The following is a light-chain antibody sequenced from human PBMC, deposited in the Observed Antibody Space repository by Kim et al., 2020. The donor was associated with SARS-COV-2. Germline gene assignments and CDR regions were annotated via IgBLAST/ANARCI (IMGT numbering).Light chain of an antibody. V-gene: IGKV3-20*01. CDR3: QQYGRSALA. Sequence: SPGERATLSCRTSQNVDNNYLAWYQQKPGQAPWLLIYAASSRATGVPDRFSGRGSGTDFTLTISRLEPEDFAVYYCQQYGRSALAFGGGTKVDIK. CDR1: QNVDNNY. CDR2: AAS. J-gene: IGKJ4*01.